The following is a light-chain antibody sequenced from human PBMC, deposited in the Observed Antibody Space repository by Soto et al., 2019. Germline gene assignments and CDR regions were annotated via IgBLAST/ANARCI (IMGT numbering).Light chain of an antibody. CDR3: LQDINYPWT. CDR2: GAS. V-gene: IGKV3-15*01. J-gene: IGKJ1*01. CDR1: QSVSSN. Sequence: EIVMTQSPAALSVSPGERATLSCRASQSVSSNLAWFQQKPGQAPRLLIYGASTRDTGISARFSGSGSETEFTLAISSLQPEDSATYYCLQDINYPWTFGQGTKVDIK.